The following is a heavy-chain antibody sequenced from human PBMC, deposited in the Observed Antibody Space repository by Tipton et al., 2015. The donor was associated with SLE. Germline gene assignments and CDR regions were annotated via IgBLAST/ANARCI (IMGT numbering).Heavy chain of an antibody. CDR1: GGSISSSSFY. J-gene: IGHJ4*02. D-gene: IGHD3-10*01. Sequence: TLSLTCIVSGGSISSSSFYWGWIRQPPGKGLEWIGNIYYTGGTYYNPSLKSRVTISVDTSKNQFSLNLSSVTAADTAVYYCARPPGTYPTGDYWGQGTQVIVSS. CDR3: ARPPGTYPTGDY. CDR2: IYYTGGT. V-gene: IGHV4-39*07.